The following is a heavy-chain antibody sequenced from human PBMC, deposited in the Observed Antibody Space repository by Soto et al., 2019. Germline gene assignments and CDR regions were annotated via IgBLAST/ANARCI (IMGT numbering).Heavy chain of an antibody. V-gene: IGHV1-3*01. Sequence: ASVKVSCKASGYTFTSYAMHWVRQAPGQRLEWMGWINAGNGNTKYSQKFQGRVTITRDTSASTAYMELSSLRSEDTAVYYCARAPSEYDFWSGYDYWGQGTLVTVSS. CDR2: INAGNGNT. CDR1: GYTFTSYA. CDR3: ARAPSEYDFWSGYDY. D-gene: IGHD3-3*01. J-gene: IGHJ4*02.